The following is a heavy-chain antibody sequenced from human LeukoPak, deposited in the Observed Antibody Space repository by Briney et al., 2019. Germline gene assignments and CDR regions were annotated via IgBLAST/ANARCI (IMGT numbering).Heavy chain of an antibody. CDR2: LYYTGST. Sequence: SETLSLTCSVSGGSISSRYYWGWIRQSPGKGLEWIGGLYYTGSTYYNPSLKSRITISVDTSKNQFSLKMTSVTAADTAVYYCASVYSLYDNWGQGILVIVSS. CDR3: ASVYSLYDN. D-gene: IGHD6-13*01. V-gene: IGHV4-39*01. CDR1: GGSISSRYY. J-gene: IGHJ4*02.